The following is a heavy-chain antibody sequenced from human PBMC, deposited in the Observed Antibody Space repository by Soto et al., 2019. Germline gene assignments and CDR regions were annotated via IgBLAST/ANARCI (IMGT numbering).Heavy chain of an antibody. CDR1: GDSVSSNSAA. V-gene: IGHV6-1*01. Sequence: QTLSLTCAISGDSVSSNSAAWNWIRQSPSRGLEWLGRTYYRSKWYNDYAVSVKSRITINPDTSKNQFSLQLNSVTPEDTAVYYCARDQSYSSGPRVSYYFDYWGQGTQVTVSS. D-gene: IGHD6-19*01. J-gene: IGHJ4*02. CDR2: TYYRSKWYN. CDR3: ARDQSYSSGPRVSYYFDY.